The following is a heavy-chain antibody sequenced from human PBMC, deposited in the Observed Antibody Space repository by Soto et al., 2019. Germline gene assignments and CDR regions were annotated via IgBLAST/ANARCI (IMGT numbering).Heavy chain of an antibody. CDR3: ARGFDSLFYGLDV. CDR1: GGSISSGGYS. CDR2: IYHSGST. J-gene: IGHJ6*02. D-gene: IGHD3-9*01. Sequence: QLQLQESGSGLVTPSQTLSLTCAVSGGSISSGGYSWSWIRQPPGKGLEWIAYIYHSGSTYYNPSLKSRVTISVDRSNNQFSLKLTSVTAADTAFYYCARGFDSLFYGLDVWGQGTTVTVSS. V-gene: IGHV4-30-2*01.